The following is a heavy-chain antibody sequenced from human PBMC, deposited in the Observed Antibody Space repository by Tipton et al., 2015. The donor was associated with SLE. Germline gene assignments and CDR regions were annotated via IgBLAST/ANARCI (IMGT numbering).Heavy chain of an antibody. V-gene: IGHV4-38-2*02. CDR2: IYDNGNT. Sequence: TLSLTCAVSGFSISSGYYWVWIRQPPGKGLEWVGSIYDNGNTYYNPSLKSRATISADTSKNQFSLKLNSVAAADTAVYYCAREHVSSLRDAFEIWGQGRMVTVS. D-gene: IGHD2-15*01. J-gene: IGHJ3*02. CDR3: AREHVSSLRDAFEI. CDR1: GFSISSGYY.